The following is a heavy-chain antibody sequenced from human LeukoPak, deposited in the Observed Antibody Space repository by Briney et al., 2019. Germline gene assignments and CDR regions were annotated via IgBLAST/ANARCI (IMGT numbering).Heavy chain of an antibody. D-gene: IGHD3-3*01. V-gene: IGHV4-39*01. CDR2: IHYSGNT. Sequence: IPSETLSLTCTVSGGSTSSSNYYWGWIRQPPGKGLEWIGGIHYSGNTYYNPSLKSRVTISIDTSKNQFSLKLSSVTAADTAVYYCARLGAGPTYYDFWRGYSSFYFDYWGQGTLVTVSS. J-gene: IGHJ4*02. CDR3: ARLGAGPTYYDFWRGYSSFYFDY. CDR1: GGSTSSSNYY.